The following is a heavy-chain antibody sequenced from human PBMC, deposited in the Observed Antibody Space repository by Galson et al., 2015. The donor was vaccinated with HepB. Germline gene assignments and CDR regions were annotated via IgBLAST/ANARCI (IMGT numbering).Heavy chain of an antibody. D-gene: IGHD3-9*01. J-gene: IGHJ4*02. Sequence: SLRLSCAASGFTFSSYGMHWVRQAPGKGLEWVAVISYDGSYKYYADSVKGRFTISRDNSENTLYLQMNSLRAEDMAVYYCARDPAQLRYFDWLLLDTHFDYWGQGTLVTVSS. V-gene: IGHV3-30*03. CDR1: GFTFSSYG. CDR2: ISYDGSYK. CDR3: ARDPAQLRYFDWLLLDTHFDY.